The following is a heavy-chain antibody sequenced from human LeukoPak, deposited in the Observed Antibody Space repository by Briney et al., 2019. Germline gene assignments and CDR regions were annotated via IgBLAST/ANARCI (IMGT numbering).Heavy chain of an antibody. CDR1: GFSFRSNY. J-gene: IGHJ4*02. CDR2: FDPEDGET. CDR3: ATESRWRYFDY. Sequence: GGSLRLSCAASGFSFRSNYMHWVRQAPGKGLEWMGGFDPEDGETIYAQKFQGRVTMTEDTSTDTAYMELSSLRSEDTAVYYGATESRWRYFDYWGQGTLVTVSS. D-gene: IGHD4-17*01. V-gene: IGHV1-24*01.